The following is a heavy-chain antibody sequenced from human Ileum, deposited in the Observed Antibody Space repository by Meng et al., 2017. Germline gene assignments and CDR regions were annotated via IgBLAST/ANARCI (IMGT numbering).Heavy chain of an antibody. J-gene: IGHJ1*01. CDR3: AKDDCTSPTCRSRGFQH. CDR2: ITGSDGRT. Sequence: GESLKISCEASGLTFSSYAMSWVRQAPGKGLEWVSSITGSDGRTFYADSVKGRFTISRDNSKNTLYLQMDSLRAEDTALYYCAKDDCTSPTCRSRGFQHWGQGTLVTVSS. CDR1: GLTFSSYA. V-gene: IGHV3-23*01. D-gene: IGHD2-2*01.